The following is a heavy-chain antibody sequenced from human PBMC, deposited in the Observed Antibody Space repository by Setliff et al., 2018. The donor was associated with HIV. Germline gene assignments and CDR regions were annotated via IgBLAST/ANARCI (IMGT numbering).Heavy chain of an antibody. D-gene: IGHD5-12*01. Sequence: SETLSLTCSVSGGSISSNKYYWSWIRQPPGKGLEWTGSIYHSGSTYYNPSLKSRVTISVDTSKNQFSLKLSSVTAADTAVYYCARGGPAVAYAVDVWGQGTTVTV. CDR3: ARGGPAVAYAVDV. J-gene: IGHJ6*02. CDR2: IYHSGST. CDR1: GGSISSNKYY. V-gene: IGHV4-39*07.